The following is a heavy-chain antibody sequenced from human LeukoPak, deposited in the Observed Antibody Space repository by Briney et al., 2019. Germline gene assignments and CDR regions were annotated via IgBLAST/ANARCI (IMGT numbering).Heavy chain of an antibody. CDR3: ARALPVPRENSS. Sequence: GGSLRLSCAASGFTFSSYSMNWVRQAPGKGLEWVSYISSSSSTIYYADSVKGRFTISRDNAKNSLYLQMNSLRAEDTAVYYCARALPVPRENSSWGQGTLVTASS. J-gene: IGHJ4*02. D-gene: IGHD2-2*01. V-gene: IGHV3-48*01. CDR1: GFTFSSYS. CDR2: ISSSSSTI.